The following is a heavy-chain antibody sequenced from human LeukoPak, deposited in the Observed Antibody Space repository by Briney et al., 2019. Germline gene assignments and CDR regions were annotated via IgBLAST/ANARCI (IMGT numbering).Heavy chain of an antibody. V-gene: IGHV4-4*07. CDR1: GGSISSYY. CDR3: ATTHQIKRYGYEN. CDR2: IYTSGST. D-gene: IGHD5-18*01. Sequence: SETLSLTCTVSGGSISSYYWSWIRQPAGKGLEWIGRIYTSGSTNYNPSLKSRVTMSVDTSKNQFSLKLSSVTAADTAVYYCATTHQIKRYGYENWGQGTLVTVSS. J-gene: IGHJ4*02.